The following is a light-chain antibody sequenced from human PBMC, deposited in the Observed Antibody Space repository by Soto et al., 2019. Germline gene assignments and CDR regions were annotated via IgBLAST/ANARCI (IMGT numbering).Light chain of an antibody. Sequence: EIVLTQSPDTLSLSPVERATLSCRASESVSSSYLAWYQQKPGQAPRLLIYGASSRATGIPDRFSGSGSGTDFTLTISSLQSEDFAVYYCHQYNSWPTFGQGTKVDIK. J-gene: IGKJ1*01. CDR3: HQYNSWPT. V-gene: IGKV3-20*01. CDR2: GAS. CDR1: ESVSSSY.